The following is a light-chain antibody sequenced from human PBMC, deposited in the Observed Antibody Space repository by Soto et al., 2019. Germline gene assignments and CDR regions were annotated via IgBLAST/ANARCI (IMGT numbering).Light chain of an antibody. CDR2: KAS. CDR3: QQYKTYSYT. CDR1: QSISSY. Sequence: DIQMTQSPSTLSASVGDRASITCRASQSISSYLAWYQQKPGKAPKLLIYKASTLESGVPSRFSGRGSGTEFTLTISSLQPDDFAAYYCQQYKTYSYTFGQGTKVEI. J-gene: IGKJ2*01. V-gene: IGKV1-5*03.